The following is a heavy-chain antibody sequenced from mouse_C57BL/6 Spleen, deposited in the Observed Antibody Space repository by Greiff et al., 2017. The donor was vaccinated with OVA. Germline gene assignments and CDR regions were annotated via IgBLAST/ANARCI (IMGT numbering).Heavy chain of an antibody. Sequence: DVKLVESGGGLVKPGGSLKLSCAASGFTFSSYTMSWVRQTPEKRLEWVATISGGGGNTYYPDSVKGRFTISRDNAKNTLYLQMSSLRSEDTALYYCARHGATVVATDPSMDYWGQGTSVTVSS. CDR1: GFTFSSYT. CDR2: ISGGGGNT. CDR3: ARHGATVVATDPSMDY. J-gene: IGHJ4*01. V-gene: IGHV5-9*01. D-gene: IGHD1-1*01.